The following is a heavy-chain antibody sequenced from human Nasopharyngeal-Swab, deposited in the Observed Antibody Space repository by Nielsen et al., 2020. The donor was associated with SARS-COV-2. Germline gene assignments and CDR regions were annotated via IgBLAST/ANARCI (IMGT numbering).Heavy chain of an antibody. CDR3: ARNEFRSGYYGTAGYYGLDV. V-gene: IGHV4-39*07. J-gene: IGHJ6*02. CDR2: IYYSGSA. CDR1: GGSLNSINYY. D-gene: IGHD3-3*01. Sequence: SETLSLTCTVSGGSLNSINYYWGWIRQPPGRGLEWIGSIYYSGSAYYNPSLKSRVTISVDTSKNQFSLKLSSVTAADTAVYYCARNEFRSGYYGTAGYYGLDVWGQGTTVTVSS.